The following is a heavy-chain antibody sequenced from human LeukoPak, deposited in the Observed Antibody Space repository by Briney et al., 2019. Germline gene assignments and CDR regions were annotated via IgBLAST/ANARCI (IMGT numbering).Heavy chain of an antibody. D-gene: IGHD5-18*01. CDR1: GFTFSSYG. CDR2: IWYDGSNK. J-gene: IGHJ4*02. CDR3: AKDNQGYSYGNFDY. Sequence: GRSLRLSCAASGFTFSSYGMHWVRQAPGKGLEWVAVIWYDGSNKYYADSVKGRFTISRDNSKNTLYLQMNSLRAEDTAVYYCAKDNQGYSYGNFDYWGQGTLVTVSS. V-gene: IGHV3-33*06.